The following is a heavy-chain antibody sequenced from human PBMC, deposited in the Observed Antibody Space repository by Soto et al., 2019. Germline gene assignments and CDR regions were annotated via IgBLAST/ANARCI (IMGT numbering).Heavy chain of an antibody. CDR3: ARAFDILTRYYFDY. D-gene: IGHD3-9*01. V-gene: IGHV4-30-4*01. CDR2: IYYSGST. CDR1: GGSISSGDYY. J-gene: IGHJ4*02. Sequence: QVQLQESGPGLVKPSQTLSLTCTVSGGSISSGDYYWSWIRQPPGKGLEWIGYIYYSGSTYYNPSLKSRVTISVDPSKNQFALKLSSLTAADTAVYYCARAFDILTRYYFDYWGQGTMVTVSS.